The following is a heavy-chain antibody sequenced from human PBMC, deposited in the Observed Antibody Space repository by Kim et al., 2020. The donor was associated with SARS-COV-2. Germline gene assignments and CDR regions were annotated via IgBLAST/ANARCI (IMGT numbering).Heavy chain of an antibody. D-gene: IGHD6-19*01. CDR1: GFTFSSYA. Sequence: GGSLRLSCAASGFTFSSYAMSWVRQAPGKGLEWVSAISGSGGSTYYADSVKGRFTISRDNSKNTLYLQMNSLRAEDTAVYYCATSGGYSSGWPHRKGGYFDYWGQGTLVTVSS. J-gene: IGHJ4*02. CDR2: ISGSGGST. V-gene: IGHV3-23*01. CDR3: ATSGGYSSGWPHRKGGYFDY.